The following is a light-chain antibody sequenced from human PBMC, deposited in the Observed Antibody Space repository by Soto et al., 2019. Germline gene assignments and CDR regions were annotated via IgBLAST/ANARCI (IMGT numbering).Light chain of an antibody. V-gene: IGLV2-14*01. CDR2: EVS. CDR1: SSDVGYDNY. Sequence: ALTQPASVSGSPGQSITISCTGTSSDVGYDNYVSWFQQHPGKAPKLMIYEVSRRPSGVSNRFSGSKSANTASLTISGLQAEDEADYYCTSHTASSTWVFGGGTKLTVL. J-gene: IGLJ3*02. CDR3: TSHTASSTWV.